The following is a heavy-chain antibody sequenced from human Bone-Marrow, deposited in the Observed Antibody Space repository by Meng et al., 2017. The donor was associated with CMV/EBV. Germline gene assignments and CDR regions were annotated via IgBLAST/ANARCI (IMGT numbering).Heavy chain of an antibody. CDR3: ARPRNYVDWFDP. CDR1: GFTFSSYA. Sequence: QVQLVEAGGGVVQPGRSLGLSCAASGFTFSSYAMHWVRQAPGKGLEWVAVISYDGSNKYYADSVKGRFTISRDNSKNTLYLQMNSLRAEDTAVYYCARPRNYVDWFDPWGQGTLVTASS. J-gene: IGHJ5*02. D-gene: IGHD1-7*01. V-gene: IGHV3-30-3*01. CDR2: ISYDGSNK.